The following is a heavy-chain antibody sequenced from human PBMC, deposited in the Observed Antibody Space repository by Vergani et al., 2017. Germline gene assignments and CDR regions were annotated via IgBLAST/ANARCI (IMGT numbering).Heavy chain of an antibody. J-gene: IGHJ6*02. CDR3: ARGSSLYYYDSSVYYLMDD. Sequence: EVQLVESGGGLVQPGGSLRLSCAASGFTFSSYWMHWVRQAPGKGLVWVSRINSDGSSTSYADSVKGRFTISRDNAQNTLYLQMNSLRAEDTAVYYCARGSSLYYYDSSVYYLMDDWGQGTTVTVSS. CDR2: INSDGSST. CDR1: GFTFSSYW. D-gene: IGHD3-22*01. V-gene: IGHV3-74*01.